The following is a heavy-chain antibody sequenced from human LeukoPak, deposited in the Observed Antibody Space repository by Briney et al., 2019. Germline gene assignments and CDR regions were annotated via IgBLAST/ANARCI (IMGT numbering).Heavy chain of an antibody. CDR1: GIPFRSSW. V-gene: IGHV3-7*01. CDR3: AGGGLYHWYFDL. D-gene: IGHD2-15*01. CDR2: ITSDGSDK. Sequence: GRSLRPPCAALGIPFRSSWMSWGGQAPGKGLNWVANITSDGSDKNYLVPVKRRFPLSRHDANNSLSLQLHRLSAEHTAVYYCAGGGLYHWYFDLWARGTLLTVSS. J-gene: IGHJ2*01.